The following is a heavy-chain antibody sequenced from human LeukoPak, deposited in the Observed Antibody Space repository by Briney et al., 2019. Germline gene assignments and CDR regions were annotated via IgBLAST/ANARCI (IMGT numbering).Heavy chain of an antibody. CDR3: ANLYYYGSGSYPDSLDY. Sequence: PGGSLRLSCAVSGFVFSNYGMHWVRQAPGKGLEWVAVISYDGSNKYYADSVKGRFTISRDNSKNTLYLQMNSLRAEDTAVYYCANLYYYGSGSYPDSLDYWGQGTLVIVSS. J-gene: IGHJ4*02. D-gene: IGHD3-10*01. V-gene: IGHV3-30*18. CDR1: GFVFSNYG. CDR2: ISYDGSNK.